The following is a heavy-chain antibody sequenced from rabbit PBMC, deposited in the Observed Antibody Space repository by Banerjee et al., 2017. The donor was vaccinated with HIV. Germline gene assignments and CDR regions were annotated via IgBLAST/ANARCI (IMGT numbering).Heavy chain of an antibody. J-gene: IGHJ3*01. Sequence: QEQLKESGGDLVKPEGSLTLTCTASGFSFSNKYVMCWVRQAPGKGLEWIACINTSSGNTVYATWAKGRFTISKTSSTTVTLQMTSLTAADTATYFCASWGYGYSGYAYATDFWGQGTLVTVS. CDR3: ASWGYGYSGYAYATDF. CDR1: GFSFSNKYV. D-gene: IGHD6-1*01. V-gene: IGHV1S45*01. CDR2: INTSSGNT.